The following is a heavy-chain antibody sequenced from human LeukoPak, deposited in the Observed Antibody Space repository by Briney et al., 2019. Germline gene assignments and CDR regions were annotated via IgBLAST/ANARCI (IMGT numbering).Heavy chain of an antibody. CDR3: ARDLAGYYFDY. CDR1: GGSISSGSYY. J-gene: IGHJ4*02. Sequence: PSETLSLTCTVSGGSISSGSYYWSWIRQPAGKGLEWIGRIYTSGSTNYNPSLKSRVTISVDTSKNQFSLKLSSVTAADTAVYYRARDLAGYYFDYWGQGTLVTVSS. V-gene: IGHV4-61*02. CDR2: IYTSGST. D-gene: IGHD6-25*01.